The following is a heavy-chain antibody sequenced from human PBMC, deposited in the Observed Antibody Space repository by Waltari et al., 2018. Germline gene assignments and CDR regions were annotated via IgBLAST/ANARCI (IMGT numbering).Heavy chain of an antibody. D-gene: IGHD2-15*01. CDR3: ARSLVVAATPYY. V-gene: IGHV4-39*01. CDR1: GGSISSSSYY. CDR2: IYYSGST. Sequence: QLQLQESGPGLVKPSETLSLTCTVSGGSISSSSYYWGWTRQPPGKGLEWIGSIYYSGSTYYNPSLKSRVTISVDTSKNQFSLKLSSVTAADTAVYYCARSLVVAATPYYWGQGTLVTVSS. J-gene: IGHJ4*02.